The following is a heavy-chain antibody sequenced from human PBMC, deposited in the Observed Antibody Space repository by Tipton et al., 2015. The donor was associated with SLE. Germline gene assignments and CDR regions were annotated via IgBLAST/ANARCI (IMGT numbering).Heavy chain of an antibody. D-gene: IGHD2-2*01. J-gene: IGHJ4*02. V-gene: IGHV4-34*01. Sequence: GLVKPSETLTLKCAVYGVTFSEGYYWSWIRQRPGKGLEWIGEVNDSGYRNYNPSLKSRVTISVDKSKNQFSLKLSSVTAADTAVYYCARGPTGSSAREDTWGQGTLVTVSS. CDR2: VNDSGYR. CDR3: ARGPTGSSAREDT. CDR1: GVTFSEGYY.